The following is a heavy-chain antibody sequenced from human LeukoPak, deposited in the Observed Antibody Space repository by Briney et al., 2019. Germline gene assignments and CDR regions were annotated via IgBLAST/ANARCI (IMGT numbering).Heavy chain of an antibody. CDR2: IIPIFGTA. Sequence: SVKVSCKASGGTFSSYAISWVGQAPGQGLEWMGGIIPIFGTANYAQKFQGRVTITADESTSTAYMELSSLRSEDTAVYYCAREGLMDTAMVTHFDYWGQGTLVTVSS. CDR1: GGTFSSYA. J-gene: IGHJ4*02. CDR3: AREGLMDTAMVTHFDY. V-gene: IGHV1-69*01. D-gene: IGHD5-18*01.